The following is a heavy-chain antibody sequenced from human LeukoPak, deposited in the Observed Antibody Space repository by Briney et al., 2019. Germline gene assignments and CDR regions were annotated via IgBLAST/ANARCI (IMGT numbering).Heavy chain of an antibody. CDR1: GFTFSDYT. D-gene: IGHD3-10*01. V-gene: IGHV3-48*04. CDR2: ISSSSSTI. J-gene: IGHJ4*02. CDR3: ARDASVLWFGELLSEYYFDY. Sequence: GGSLRLSCAASGFTFSDYTMNWVRQAPGKGLEWVSYISSSSSTIYYADSAKGRFTISRDNAKNSLFLQMNSLRAEDTAVYYCARDASVLWFGELLSEYYFDYWGQGTLVTVSS.